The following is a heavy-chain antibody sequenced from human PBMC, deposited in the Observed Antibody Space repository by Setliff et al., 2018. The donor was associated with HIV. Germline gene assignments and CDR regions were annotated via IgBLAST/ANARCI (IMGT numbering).Heavy chain of an antibody. V-gene: IGHV4-38-2*02. CDR1: GGSISSGYY. D-gene: IGHD3-22*01. CDR3: ARDPKHSSSGDLEY. CDR2: IYHSGRT. Sequence: SETLSLTCTVSGGSISSGYYWGWIRQPPGKGLEWIGSIYHSGRTYYNPSLESRVTISVDTSKNQFSLKLTSVTAADTAVYYCARDPKHSSSGDLEYWSQGTLVTVSS. J-gene: IGHJ4*02.